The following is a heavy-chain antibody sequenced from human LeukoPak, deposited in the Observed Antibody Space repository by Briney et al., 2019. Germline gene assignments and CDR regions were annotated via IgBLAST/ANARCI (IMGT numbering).Heavy chain of an antibody. V-gene: IGHV3-74*01. CDR2: INGDGITT. CDR3: FHSDGY. Sequence: GGSLTLSCAASGFTFTRYYMHWARQAPGKGLVWVSLINGDGITTSYAGSVKGRFSISRDNAKNTLYLQMNSLRAEDTAVYYCFHSDGYWGQGTLVTVSS. CDR1: GFTFTRYY. D-gene: IGHD2-15*01. J-gene: IGHJ4*02.